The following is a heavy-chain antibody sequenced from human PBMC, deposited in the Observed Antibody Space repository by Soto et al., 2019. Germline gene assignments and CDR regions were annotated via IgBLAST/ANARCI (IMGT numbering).Heavy chain of an antibody. J-gene: IGHJ6*02. CDR3: ARISLNDYYYYYGMDV. Sequence: SETLSLTCTVSGGSISSGGYYWSWIRQHPGKGLEWIGYIYYSGSTYYNPSLKSRVTISVDTSKNQFSLKLSPVTAADTAVYYCARISLNDYYYYYGMDVWGQGTTGTSP. CDR2: IYYSGST. V-gene: IGHV4-31*03. CDR1: GGSISSGGYY.